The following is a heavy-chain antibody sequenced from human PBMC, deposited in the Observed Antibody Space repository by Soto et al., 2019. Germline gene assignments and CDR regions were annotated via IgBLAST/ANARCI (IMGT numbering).Heavy chain of an antibody. V-gene: IGHV3-23*01. Sequence: EVQLLESGGGLVQPGGSLRLSCAASGFTFSSYAMSWVRQAPGKGLMWVSGIGGSGVGTYYADSVTGRFTISRDNSQNTLFLQMHSLGAEDTAVYYCAKAQVKWDYYGSGSGFACGGHGSLVTFSS. CDR2: IGGSGVGT. D-gene: IGHD3-10*01. CDR3: AKAQVKWDYYGSGSGFAC. CDR1: GFTFSSYA. J-gene: IGHJ4*03.